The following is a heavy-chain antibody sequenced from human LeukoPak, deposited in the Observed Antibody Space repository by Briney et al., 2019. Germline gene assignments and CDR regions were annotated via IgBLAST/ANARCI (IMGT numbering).Heavy chain of an antibody. CDR2: IYISGNT. CDR1: GGSISGYY. D-gene: IGHD3-10*01. V-gene: IGHV4-4*07. Sequence: ASETLSLTCTVSGGSISGYYWSWIRQPAGKGLDWIGRIYISGNTNYNPSLKSRVTMSVDTSKNQFSLNLTSVTAADTAVYYCAREGGSGRGLDPWGQGTLVTVSS. J-gene: IGHJ5*02. CDR3: AREGGSGRGLDP.